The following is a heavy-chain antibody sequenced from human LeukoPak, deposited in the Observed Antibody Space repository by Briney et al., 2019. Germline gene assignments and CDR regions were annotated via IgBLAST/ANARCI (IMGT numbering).Heavy chain of an antibody. CDR3: ARVWEDYYGSANWFDP. Sequence: ASVKVSCKASGYTFTSYGISWVRQAPGLGLEWMGWISAYNGNTNYAQKLQGRVTMTTDTSTSTAYMELRSLRSDDTAVYYCARVWEDYYGSANWFDPWGQGTLVTVSS. J-gene: IGHJ5*02. V-gene: IGHV1-18*04. D-gene: IGHD3-10*01. CDR1: GYTFTSYG. CDR2: ISAYNGNT.